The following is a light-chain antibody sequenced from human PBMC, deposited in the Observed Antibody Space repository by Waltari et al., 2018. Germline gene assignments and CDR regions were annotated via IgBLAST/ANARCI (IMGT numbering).Light chain of an antibody. CDR3: SSYAGRSTKI. CDR1: GSDVADYNY. V-gene: IGLV2-14*03. Sequence: QPALTQPASVSGSPGQSITISCNGIGSDVADYNYVSWYQQHPGKAPKLMLYDVINRPSGVSDRFSGSKSGSTASLTISGLQAEDEADYYCSSYAGRSTKIFGGGTKLTVL. J-gene: IGLJ2*01. CDR2: DVI.